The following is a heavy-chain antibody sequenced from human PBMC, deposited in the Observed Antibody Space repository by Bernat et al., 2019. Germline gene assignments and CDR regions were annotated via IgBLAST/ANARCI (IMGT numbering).Heavy chain of an antibody. CDR3: ETAQATFPYAMDY. Sequence: QVQLQQSGAELARPGASVKLSCKASGYTFTSYGISWVKQRTGQGLEWIGEIYPRSGNTYYNEKFKGKATLTADKSSSTAYMELRSLTSEDSAVYFCETAQATFPYAMDYWGQGTSVTVSS. J-gene: IGHJ4*01. CDR1: GYTFTSYG. V-gene: IGHV1-18*01. D-gene: IGHD2-8*01. CDR2: IYPRSGNT.